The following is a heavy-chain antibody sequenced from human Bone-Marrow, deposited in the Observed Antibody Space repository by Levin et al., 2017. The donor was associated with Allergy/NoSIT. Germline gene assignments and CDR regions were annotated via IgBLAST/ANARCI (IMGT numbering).Heavy chain of an antibody. Sequence: PGGSLRLSCAASGFTFSSYWMNWVRQAPGKGLAGVASIKQDGSETYYVDSVKGRFTISRDNAENSLSLQMNSLRAEDTAVYYCASGPGSFYTIPAGTVDFWGQGTLVSVSA. D-gene: IGHD6-19*01. CDR1: GFTFSSYW. J-gene: IGHJ4*02. CDR3: ASGPGSFYTIPAGTVDF. V-gene: IGHV3-7*01. CDR2: IKQDGSET.